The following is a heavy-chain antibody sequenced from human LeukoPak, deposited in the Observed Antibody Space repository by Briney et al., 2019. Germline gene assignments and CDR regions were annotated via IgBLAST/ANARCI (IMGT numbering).Heavy chain of an antibody. CDR1: GFTVSSNS. CDR3: AKDPTHYRVWDDYDSTVLSY. V-gene: IGHV3-21*01. CDR2: ISSSSSDI. D-gene: IGHD3-22*01. Sequence: GGSLRLSCTVSGFTVSSNSMSWVRQAPGKGLEWVSSISSSSSDISYADSVKGRFTISRDNAKNSLYLQMNSLRAADTAVYYCAKDPTHYRVWDDYDSTVLSYWGQGTLVTVSS. J-gene: IGHJ4*02.